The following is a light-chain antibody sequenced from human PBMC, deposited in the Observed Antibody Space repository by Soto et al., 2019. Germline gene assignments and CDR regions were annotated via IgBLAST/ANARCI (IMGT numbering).Light chain of an antibody. Sequence: AIRMTQSPSSFSASTGDRVTITCRASQGISSYLAWYQQKPGKAPKLLIYDASTLQSGVPSRFSGSGSGTDFTLTISCLQSEDFATYYCQQYYSYPQFGQGTKVEIK. CDR2: DAS. V-gene: IGKV1-8*01. J-gene: IGKJ1*01. CDR3: QQYYSYPQ. CDR1: QGISSY.